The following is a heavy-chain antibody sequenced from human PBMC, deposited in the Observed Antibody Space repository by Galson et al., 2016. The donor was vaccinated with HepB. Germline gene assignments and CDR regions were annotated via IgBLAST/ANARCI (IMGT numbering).Heavy chain of an antibody. D-gene: IGHD2-2*01. CDR2: ISTDAINK. V-gene: IGHV3-30*03. CDR1: GFTFSSYG. CDR3: ARPRASNYYYYGLDV. J-gene: IGHJ6*02. Sequence: LILSCAASGFTFSSYGMHWVRQAPGKGLEWVAVISTDAINKYYADSVRGRFTISRDDPKNTLYLQMNSLRPEDTAVYYCARPRASNYYYYGLDVWGQGTTVAVSS.